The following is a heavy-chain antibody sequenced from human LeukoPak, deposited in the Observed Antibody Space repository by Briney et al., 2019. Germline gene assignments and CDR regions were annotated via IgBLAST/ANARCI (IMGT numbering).Heavy chain of an antibody. J-gene: IGHJ6*02. CDR1: ELTFRDSW. Sequence: GGSLRLSCADSELTFRDSWMHWVRQAPGKGLVWVSHIRSDGTTTTYADSVKGRFTISRDNGKKTLYLQMNSLRAEDTATYYCARDRWYTLDVWGQGTTVIVSS. CDR3: ARDRWYTLDV. D-gene: IGHD1-1*01. CDR2: IRSDGTTT. V-gene: IGHV3-74*01.